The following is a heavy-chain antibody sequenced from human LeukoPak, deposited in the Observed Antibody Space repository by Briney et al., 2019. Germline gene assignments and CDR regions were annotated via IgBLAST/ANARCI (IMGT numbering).Heavy chain of an antibody. CDR2: IKPDGNEK. V-gene: IGHV3-7*01. Sequence: KAGGSLRLSCAASGFTFSTYWMTWVRQAPGKGLEWVANIKPDGNEKFYVDSVKGRFSISRDNAKKSLYMQMNSLRAEDTAVYYCARDQDPDYWGQGTLVTVSS. CDR1: GFTFSTYW. CDR3: ARDQDPDY. J-gene: IGHJ4*02.